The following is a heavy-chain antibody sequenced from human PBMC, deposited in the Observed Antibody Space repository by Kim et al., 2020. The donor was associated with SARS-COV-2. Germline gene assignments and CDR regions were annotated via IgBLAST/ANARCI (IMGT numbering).Heavy chain of an antibody. CDR2: INHSGRT. Sequence: SETLSLTCAVYGGSFSDYYWSWIRQPPGKGREWIGEINHSGRTKYNPSLRSRVTISVDTSKNQFSLKVTSVTAADAAVYYCGGSSSVGFDYWGQGTLVTV. CDR3: GGSSSVGFDY. J-gene: IGHJ4*02. V-gene: IGHV4-34*01. D-gene: IGHD6-6*01. CDR1: GGSFSDYY.